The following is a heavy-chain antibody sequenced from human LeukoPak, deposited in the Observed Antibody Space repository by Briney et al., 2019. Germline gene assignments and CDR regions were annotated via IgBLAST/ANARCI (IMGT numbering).Heavy chain of an antibody. J-gene: IGHJ3*02. D-gene: IGHD3-9*01. V-gene: IGHV3-30-3*01. CDR2: ISYDGSNK. Sequence: GGSLRLSCAASGFTFSSYAMHWVRQAPGKGLEWVAVISYDGSNKYYADSVKGRFTISRDNSKNTLYQQMNSLRAEDTAVYYCASSPYYDILTGTHGAFDIWGQGTMVTVSS. CDR1: GFTFSSYA. CDR3: ASSPYYDILTGTHGAFDI.